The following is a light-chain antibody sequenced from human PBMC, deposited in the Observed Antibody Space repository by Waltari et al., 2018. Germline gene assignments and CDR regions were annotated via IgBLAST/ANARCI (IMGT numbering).Light chain of an antibody. V-gene: IGKV1-39*01. CDR2: AAS. J-gene: IGKJ1*01. CDR1: QSISIY. Sequence: DIQMTQSPSSLSASVGDRVTSTCRASQSISIYLNWYQQNPGKAPNHLVYAASTLQSGVQSRFSGSGSWTDFTLTISSLQPEDFATYYCQKSSSTPPWTFGQGTKLEIK. CDR3: QKSSSTPPWT.